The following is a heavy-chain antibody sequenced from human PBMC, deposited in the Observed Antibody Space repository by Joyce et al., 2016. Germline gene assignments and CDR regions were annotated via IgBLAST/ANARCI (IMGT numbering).Heavy chain of an antibody. CDR2: FDPEDAQI. Sequence: QVQLVQSGAEVKKPGGSVKVSCKVSGYSLSRLSIHWVRQAPGKGLEWMGGFDPEDAQIMYAQRCQGRVTMTEDTSTDTAYMELTSLRSEDTAVYYCETLPVTDDFWNEYYFHYWGQGTLVTVSS. V-gene: IGHV1-24*01. CDR3: ETLPVTDDFWNEYYFHY. CDR1: GYSLSRLS. D-gene: IGHD3-3*01. J-gene: IGHJ4*02.